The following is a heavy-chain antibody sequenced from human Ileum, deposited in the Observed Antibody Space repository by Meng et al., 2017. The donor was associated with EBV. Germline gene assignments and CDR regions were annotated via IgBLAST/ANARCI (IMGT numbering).Heavy chain of an antibody. CDR2: INTGNGET. CDR1: GYTFTSYA. V-gene: IGHV1-3*04. Sequence: GHLVQSGAEMKKPGATVEVSCKASGYTFTSYAMNWVRQAPGQRLEWMGWINTGNGETKYSQKFQGRVTLTRDTSASTAYMELSSLRSEDTAVYYCASRPGIAVAGFDYWGQGTLVTVSS. J-gene: IGHJ4*02. D-gene: IGHD6-19*01. CDR3: ASRPGIAVAGFDY.